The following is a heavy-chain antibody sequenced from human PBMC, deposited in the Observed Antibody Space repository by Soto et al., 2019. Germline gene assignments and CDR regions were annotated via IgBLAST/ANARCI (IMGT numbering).Heavy chain of an antibody. CDR1: GYSFTSYW. Sequence: GESLKISCKGSGYSFTSYWSGWVRHMPGKGLEWMGISSPGDSDTRYSPSFQGQVTISADKCISTAYLQWSRLKASDTAMYYCARHTVVAAPFDYWGQGTLVTVSS. CDR2: SSPGDSDT. V-gene: IGHV5-51*01. CDR3: ARHTVVAAPFDY. J-gene: IGHJ4*02. D-gene: IGHD2-2*01.